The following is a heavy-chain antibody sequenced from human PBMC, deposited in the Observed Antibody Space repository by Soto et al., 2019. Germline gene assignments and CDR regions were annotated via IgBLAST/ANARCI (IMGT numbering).Heavy chain of an antibody. CDR2: ISAYNGNT. CDR1: GYTFTSCG. D-gene: IGHD5-18*01. Sequence: GASVKVSCKASGYTFTSCGISWVRQAPGQGLEWMGWISAYNGNTNYAQKLQGRVTMTTDTSTSTAYMELRSLRSDDTAVYYCATRESDTAMVTSHYYYGMDVWGQGTTVTVSS. J-gene: IGHJ6*02. CDR3: ATRESDTAMVTSHYYYGMDV. V-gene: IGHV1-18*01.